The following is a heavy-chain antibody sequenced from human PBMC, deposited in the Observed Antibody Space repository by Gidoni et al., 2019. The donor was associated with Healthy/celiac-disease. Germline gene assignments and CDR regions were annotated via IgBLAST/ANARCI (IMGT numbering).Heavy chain of an antibody. V-gene: IGHV4-31*03. D-gene: IGHD4-4*01. CDR1: GGSLSSGGYY. Sequence: QVQLQESGPGLVTPSQTLSLPCPFSGGSLSSGGYYWSWIRQHPGKGLEWIGYIYYSGSTYYNPSLKSRVTISVDTSKNQFSLKLSSVTAADTAVYYCARDTRGHTVTHDYGMDVWGQGTTVTVSS. CDR3: ARDTRGHTVTHDYGMDV. J-gene: IGHJ6*02. CDR2: IYYSGST.